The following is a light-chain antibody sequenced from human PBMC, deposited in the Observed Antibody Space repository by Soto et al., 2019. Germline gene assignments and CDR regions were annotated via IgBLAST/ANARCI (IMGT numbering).Light chain of an antibody. CDR2: DVS. Sequence: EIVLTQSPGTLSLSPGERATLSCRASQSVSNTYLAWYQQKPGQAPRLLIYDVSNRATGIPDRFSGSGSGTDFTLTISRLEPEDFVVYYCQQYGRSPGLFTFGPGTKVDIK. CDR3: QQYGRSPGLFT. CDR1: QSVSNTY. V-gene: IGKV3-20*01. J-gene: IGKJ3*01.